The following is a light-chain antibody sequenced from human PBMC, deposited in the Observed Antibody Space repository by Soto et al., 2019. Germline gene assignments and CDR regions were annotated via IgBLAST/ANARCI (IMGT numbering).Light chain of an antibody. CDR3: LQHNSYHLT. CDR2: AAS. Sequence: DIQMTQSPSSLSASVGDRVTITCRASQGIRNGLGWFQQKPGKAPKRLIYAASSLQSGVSSRFSGSGSGTEFTLTISSLQPEDFATYYCLQHNSYHLTFGGGTKVDIK. J-gene: IGKJ4*01. V-gene: IGKV1-17*01. CDR1: QGIRNG.